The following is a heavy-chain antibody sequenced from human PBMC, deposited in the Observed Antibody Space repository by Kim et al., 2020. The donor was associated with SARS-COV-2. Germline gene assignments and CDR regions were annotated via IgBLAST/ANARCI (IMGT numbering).Heavy chain of an antibody. CDR3: ARDRGIAEVYNWFDP. Sequence: SETLSLTCAVSGGSISSSNWWSWVRQPPGKGLEWIGEIYHSGSTNYNPSLKSRVTISVDKSKNQFSLKLSSVTAADTAVYYCARDRGIAEVYNWFDPWGQGTLVTVSS. V-gene: IGHV4-4*02. D-gene: IGHD6-13*01. CDR1: GGSISSSNW. J-gene: IGHJ5*02. CDR2: IYHSGST.